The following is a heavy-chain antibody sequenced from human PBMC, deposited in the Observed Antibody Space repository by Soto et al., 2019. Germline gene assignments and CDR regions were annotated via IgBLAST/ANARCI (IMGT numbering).Heavy chain of an antibody. CDR2: IYYSGST. J-gene: IGHJ4*02. CDR1: GGSISSGDYY. Sequence: QVQLQESGPGLVKPSQTLSLTCTVSGGSISSGDYYWSWIRQPPGKGLEWIAYIYYSGSTYYNPSLKSRITISVDTSKNQFSLKLTSVTAADTAVYYCARVGPIYGYPFDYWGQGTLVTVSS. D-gene: IGHD5-18*01. V-gene: IGHV4-30-4*01. CDR3: ARVGPIYGYPFDY.